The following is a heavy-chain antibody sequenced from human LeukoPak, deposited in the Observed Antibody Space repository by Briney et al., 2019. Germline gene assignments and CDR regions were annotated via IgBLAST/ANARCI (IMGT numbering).Heavy chain of an antibody. CDR2: IYYSGST. CDR3: AREQWLTYVDY. CDR1: GGSISSYY. J-gene: IGHJ4*02. V-gene: IGHV4-59*01. D-gene: IGHD6-19*01. Sequence: SETLSLTCTVSGGSISSYYWSWIRQPPGKGLEWIGYIYYSGSTNYNPSLKRRVTISVDTSKNQFSLKLSSVTAADTAVYYCAREQWLTYVDYWGQGTLVTVSS.